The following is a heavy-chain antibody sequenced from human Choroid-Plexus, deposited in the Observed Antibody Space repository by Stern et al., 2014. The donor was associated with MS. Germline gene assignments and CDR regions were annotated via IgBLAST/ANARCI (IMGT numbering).Heavy chain of an antibody. CDR2: VSYDGSNK. J-gene: IGHJ5*02. Sequence: VQLVESGGGVVQPGRPLRLSWVASGFTFGSCAMHWVRQAPGKGLEWVAGVSYDGSNKYYADSMKGRFTISRDNSQNTLYMQMSSLRPEDTAVYYCAKDRQYLTYFFDHWGQGSLVTVSS. D-gene: IGHD2/OR15-2a*01. CDR3: AKDRQYLTYFFDH. V-gene: IGHV3-30*18. CDR1: GFTFGSCA.